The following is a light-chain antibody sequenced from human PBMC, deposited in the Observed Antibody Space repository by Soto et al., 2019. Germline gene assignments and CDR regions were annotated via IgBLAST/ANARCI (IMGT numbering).Light chain of an antibody. Sequence: QSVLTQPRSVSGSPGQSVAISCTGTTSDVGGYDYVSWHQQHPGKAPKLIIFDVSKQPSGVPDRFSGSKSGNTASLTISGLQAEDEADYFCCSYAGDSYVFGSGTK. CDR3: CSYAGDSYV. V-gene: IGLV2-11*01. J-gene: IGLJ1*01. CDR2: DVS. CDR1: TSDVGGYDY.